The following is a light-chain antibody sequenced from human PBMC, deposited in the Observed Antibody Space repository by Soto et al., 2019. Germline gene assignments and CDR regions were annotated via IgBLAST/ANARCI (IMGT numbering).Light chain of an antibody. CDR2: GAS. CDR1: QSVSSSY. V-gene: IGKV3-20*01. Sequence: EIVLTQSPGTLSLSPGERATLSCRASQSVSSSYLAWYQQKPGQAPRLLIYGASSRATGIPDRFSGSGSGTDCTLTISRLEPEDFAVYYCQQSGSSPAWTFGQGTKVEIK. CDR3: QQSGSSPAWT. J-gene: IGKJ1*01.